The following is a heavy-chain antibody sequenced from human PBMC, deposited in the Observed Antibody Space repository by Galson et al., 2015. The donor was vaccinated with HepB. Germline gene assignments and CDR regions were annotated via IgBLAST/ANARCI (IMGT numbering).Heavy chain of an antibody. CDR3: AKVLGGIRAPIDY. CDR2: VSFSGNST. D-gene: IGHD3-16*01. Sequence: SCAASGFTFGIYAMTWVRQAPRKGLEWVSAVSFSGNSTYYADSVKGRFTVSRDNSQNTLYLQMNRLRAEDTAVYYCAKVLGGIRAPIDYWGQGSLVTVSS. V-gene: IGHV3-23*01. J-gene: IGHJ4*02. CDR1: GFTFGIYA.